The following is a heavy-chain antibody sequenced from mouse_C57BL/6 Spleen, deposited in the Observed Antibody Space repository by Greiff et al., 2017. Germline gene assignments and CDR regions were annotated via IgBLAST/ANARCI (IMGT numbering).Heavy chain of an antibody. CDR3: AGDEGGNFDD. V-gene: IGHV5-4*01. CDR2: ISDGGSYT. CDR1: GFTFSSYA. D-gene: IGHD2-1*01. Sequence: EVQLLESGGGLVKPGGSLKLSCAASGFTFSSYAMSWVRQTPEKRLEWVANISDGGSYTYYPGNVKGRFTISRDNAKNNLYLQMSHLKAEDTALYYGAGDEGGNFDDWGQGTTLTVSS. J-gene: IGHJ2*01.